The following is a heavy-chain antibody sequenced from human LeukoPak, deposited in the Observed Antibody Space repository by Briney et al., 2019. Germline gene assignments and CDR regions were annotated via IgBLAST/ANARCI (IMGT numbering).Heavy chain of an antibody. CDR1: GYTFTSYD. Sequence: GASVKVSCKASGYTFTSYDINWVRQATGQGLEWMGWMNPNSGNTGYAQKFQGRVTMTRNTSISTAYMELSSLRSEDTAVYYCARGSSWSVRGVIKTKYGMDVWGQGTTVTVSS. CDR3: ARGSSWSVRGVIKTKYGMDV. CDR2: MNPNSGNT. D-gene: IGHD3-10*01. V-gene: IGHV1-8*01. J-gene: IGHJ6*02.